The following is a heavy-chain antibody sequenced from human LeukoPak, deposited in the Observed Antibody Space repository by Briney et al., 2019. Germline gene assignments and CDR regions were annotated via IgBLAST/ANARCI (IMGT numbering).Heavy chain of an antibody. CDR2: IKSDGSST. CDR1: GFTFSGYW. Sequence: GGSLRLSCAASGFTFSGYWMHWVGQAPGKGLVWVSRIKSDGSSTTYADYVKGRFTISRDNAKHTLYLEMNSLRAEDTAVYYCARTFAAAHIDYWGQGTLVTVSS. J-gene: IGHJ4*02. V-gene: IGHV3-74*01. D-gene: IGHD2-15*01. CDR3: ARTFAAAHIDY.